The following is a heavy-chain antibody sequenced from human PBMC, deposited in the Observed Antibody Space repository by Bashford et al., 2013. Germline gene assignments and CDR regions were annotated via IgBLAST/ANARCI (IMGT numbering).Heavy chain of an antibody. Sequence: SGPTLVKPTQTLTLTCSFSGFSLNTFATRVTWVRQPPGKALEWLALIYWDDDKRYSPSLKSRLTITKDTSKNXVVLTMTNMDPVDTATYYCARPIAAGYGMDVVGPRDPRSPSP. CDR2: IYWDDDK. CDR1: GFSLNTFATR. V-gene: IGHV2-5*08. CDR3: ARPIAAGYGMDV. J-gene: IGHJ6*02. D-gene: IGHD6-13*01.